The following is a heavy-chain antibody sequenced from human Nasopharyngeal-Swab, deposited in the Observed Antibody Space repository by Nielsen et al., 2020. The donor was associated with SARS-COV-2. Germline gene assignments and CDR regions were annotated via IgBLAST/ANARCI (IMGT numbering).Heavy chain of an antibody. V-gene: IGHV3-21*01. Sequence: WIRQPPGKGLEWGSSISSSSSYIYYADSVKGRFTISRDNAKNSLYLQMNSLRAEDTAVYYCARGGYGSGTNYYYYYMDVWGKGTTVTVSS. J-gene: IGHJ6*03. CDR3: ARGGYGSGTNYYYYYMDV. D-gene: IGHD3-10*01. CDR2: ISSSSSYI.